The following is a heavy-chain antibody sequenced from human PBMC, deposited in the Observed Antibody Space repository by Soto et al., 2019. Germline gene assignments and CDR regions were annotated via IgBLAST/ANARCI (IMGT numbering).Heavy chain of an antibody. D-gene: IGHD2-2*02. CDR2: IDGTSTFS. CDR3: AKHSGCFTA. CDR1: GFTFSNND. Sequence: SGGSLRLSCVASGFTFSNNDMTWVRQAPGKGLEWVSTIDGTSTFSNYADSVEGRFTISRDNSRNTVYLQMNSLRADDTAVYYCAKHSGCFTAWGQGPLVTVCS. V-gene: IGHV3-23*05. J-gene: IGHJ5*02.